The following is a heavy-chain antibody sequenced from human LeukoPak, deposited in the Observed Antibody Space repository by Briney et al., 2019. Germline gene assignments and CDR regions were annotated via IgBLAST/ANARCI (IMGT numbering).Heavy chain of an antibody. CDR3: ASRAAARYHFDY. CDR1: GYTFTSYY. CDR2: INPSGGST. Sequence: ASVTVSCTASGYTFTSYYMHWVRQAPGQGLEWMGIINPSGGSTSYAQKLQGRVTMTRDTSTSTVYMELSSLRSEDTAVYYCASRAAARYHFDYWGQGTLVTVSS. J-gene: IGHJ4*02. V-gene: IGHV1-46*01. D-gene: IGHD6-6*01.